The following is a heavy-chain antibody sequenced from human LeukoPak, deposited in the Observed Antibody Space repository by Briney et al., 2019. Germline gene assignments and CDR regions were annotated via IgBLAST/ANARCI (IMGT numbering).Heavy chain of an antibody. CDR1: GFTFSGSA. CDR2: IRSKANSYAT. Sequence: GGSLKLSCAASGFTFSGSAMHWVRQASGKGLEWVGRIRSKANSYATAYVASVKGRFTISRDDSKNTAYLQMNSLKTEDTAVYYCTSLGGSGWPSGMDVWGQGTTVTVSS. CDR3: TSLGGSGWPSGMDV. V-gene: IGHV3-73*01. J-gene: IGHJ6*02. D-gene: IGHD6-19*01.